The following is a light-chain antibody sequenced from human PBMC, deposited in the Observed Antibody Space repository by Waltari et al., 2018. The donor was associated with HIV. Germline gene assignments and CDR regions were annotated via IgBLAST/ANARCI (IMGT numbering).Light chain of an antibody. CDR2: DVT. CDR1: SSDVGGYKS. V-gene: IGLV2-14*03. CDR3: CSYTSSITGRV. J-gene: IGLJ1*01. Sequence: QSALTQPASVSGSPGQSITIPCTGTSSDVGGYKSVSWYQQYPGKAPKLIIYDVTNRPAGVSHRFAGSKSGNTASLTISGLQAEDEADYYCCSYTSSITGRVFGTGTKVTVL.